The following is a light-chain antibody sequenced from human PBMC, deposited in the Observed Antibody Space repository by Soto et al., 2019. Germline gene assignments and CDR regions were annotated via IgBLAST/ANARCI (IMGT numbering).Light chain of an antibody. CDR3: CSYAGSRTCV. CDR1: SSDVGIFNL. Sequence: QSAPIQPASVSGSPGQSITISCTGSSSDVGIFNLVSWYQQYPGKAPKLVLYEVSKWPSGISHRFSGSKSGNTASLTISGLQAEDEADYYCCSYAGSRTCVFGGGTKLTVL. J-gene: IGLJ3*02. V-gene: IGLV2-23*02. CDR2: EVS.